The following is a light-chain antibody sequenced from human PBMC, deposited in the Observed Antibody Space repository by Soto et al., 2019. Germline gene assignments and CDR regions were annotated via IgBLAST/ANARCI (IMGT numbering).Light chain of an antibody. Sequence: QSVLTQPASVSGSPGQSITISCTGTSSDVGGYNLVSWYQQHPGKAPKVMIYEGSKRPSGVSNRFSGSKSGNTASLTISGLQAEDEADYYCCSYAGSSTYVFGTGTRSPS. CDR2: EGS. J-gene: IGLJ1*01. CDR1: SSDVGGYNL. V-gene: IGLV2-23*01. CDR3: CSYAGSSTYV.